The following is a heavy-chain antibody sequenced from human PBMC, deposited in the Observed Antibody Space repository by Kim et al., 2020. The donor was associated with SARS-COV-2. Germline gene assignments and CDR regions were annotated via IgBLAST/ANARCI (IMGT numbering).Heavy chain of an antibody. D-gene: IGHD2-21*02. Sequence: GGSLRLSCAASGFTFSSYWMHWVRQAPGKGLVWVSRINSDGSSTSYADSVKGRFTISRDNAKNTLYLQMNSLRAEDTAVYYVCGGDRYDAFDIWGQGTMVTVSS. CDR2: INSDGSST. J-gene: IGHJ3*02. CDR1: GFTFSSYW. V-gene: IGHV3-74*01. CDR3: CGGDRYDAFDI.